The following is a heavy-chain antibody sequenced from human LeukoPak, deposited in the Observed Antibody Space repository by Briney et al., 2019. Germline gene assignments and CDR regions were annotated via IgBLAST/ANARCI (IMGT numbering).Heavy chain of an antibody. CDR1: GFTFSSYA. V-gene: IGHV3-23*01. D-gene: IGHD6-13*01. J-gene: IGHJ4*02. CDR2: ISGSGGST. Sequence: GGSLRLSCAASGFTFSSYAMSWVRQAPGKGLEWVSAISGSGGSTYYADSVKGRFTISRDNSKNTLYLQMNSLRAEDTAVYYCAKCAQTLGGAAAPFGYWGQGTLVTVSS. CDR3: AKCAQTLGGAAAPFGY.